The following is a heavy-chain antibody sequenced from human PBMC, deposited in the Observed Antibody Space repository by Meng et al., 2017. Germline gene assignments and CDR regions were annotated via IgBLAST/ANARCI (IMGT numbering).Heavy chain of an antibody. J-gene: IGHJ6*02. CDR1: GFTASSNY. Sequence: ESLMISRAASGFTASSNYMSWLRQAPGMGLECVSVIYSRGSTYYAESVKGRFTISRDNAKHSLYLQMNSLRAEDTAVYYCARDDGYCSSTSCHRYYYYGMDVWGQGTTVTVSS. D-gene: IGHD2-2*03. V-gene: IGHV3-53*01. CDR3: ARDDGYCSSTSCHRYYYYGMDV. CDR2: IYSRGST.